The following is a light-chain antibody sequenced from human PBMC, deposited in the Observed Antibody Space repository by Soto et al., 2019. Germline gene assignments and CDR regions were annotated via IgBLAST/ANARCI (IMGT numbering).Light chain of an antibody. CDR1: SGHSSYA. J-gene: IGLJ2*01. CDR3: QTWGSGFQF. V-gene: IGLV4-69*01. CDR2: LNNDGSH. Sequence: QLVLTQSPSASASLGASVTLTCTLSSGHSSYAIAWHQKQPGKGPRYLLDLNNDGSHTKGDGIPDRFSGSSSGADRFLIISGLQSEDEADYYCQTWGSGFQFFGGGTKLTVL.